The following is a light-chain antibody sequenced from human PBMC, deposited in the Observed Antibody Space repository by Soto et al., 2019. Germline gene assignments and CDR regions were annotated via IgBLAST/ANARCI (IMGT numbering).Light chain of an antibody. CDR2: GAS. V-gene: IGKV3-20*01. CDR1: QSVSSSY. CDR3: QQHGPPRYT. Sequence: EIVLTQSPGTLSLSPGDRATLSCRASQSVSSSYLAWYQQKPGQAPRLLIYGASSRATGIPDRFSGSGSGTDFTLTISRREPEDFAVYYCQQHGPPRYTLGQGTKLEIK. J-gene: IGKJ2*01.